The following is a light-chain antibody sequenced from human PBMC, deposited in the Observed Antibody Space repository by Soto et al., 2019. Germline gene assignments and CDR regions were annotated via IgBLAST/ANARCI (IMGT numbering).Light chain of an antibody. J-gene: IGLJ1*01. Sequence: QCVLTQPASVSGAPRQSSTISCTGTSSDVGGYNYVSWYQQHPGKAPKLMIYDVSNRPSGVSNRFSGSKSGNTASLTISGLQAEDEADYYCSSYTSSSTPLYVFGTG. CDR2: DVS. V-gene: IGLV2-14*01. CDR3: SSYTSSSTPLYV. CDR1: SSDVGGYNY.